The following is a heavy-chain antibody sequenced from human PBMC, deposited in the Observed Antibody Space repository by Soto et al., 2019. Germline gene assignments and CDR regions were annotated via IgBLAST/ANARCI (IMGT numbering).Heavy chain of an antibody. J-gene: IGHJ4*02. Sequence: SETLSLTCTVSGGSISSGDYYWSWIRQPPGKGLEWIGYIYYSGSTYYNPSLKSRVTISVDTSKNQFSLKLSSVTAADTAVYYCARSRRDGYRLGYWGQGTLVTVSS. CDR3: ARSRRDGYRLGY. D-gene: IGHD5-12*01. CDR2: IYYSGST. V-gene: IGHV4-30-4*01. CDR1: GGSISSGDYY.